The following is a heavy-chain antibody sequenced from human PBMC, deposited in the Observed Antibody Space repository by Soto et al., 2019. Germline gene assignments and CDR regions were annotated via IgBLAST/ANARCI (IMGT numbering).Heavy chain of an antibody. Sequence: GGSLRLSCAASGFTFSSYAMHWVRQAPGKGLEWVAVISYDGSNKYYADSVKGRFTISRDNSKNTLYLQMNSLRAEDTAVYYCARDLASLYDFWSGYYHSSFDYWGQGTLVTVSS. V-gene: IGHV3-30-3*01. CDR1: GFTFSSYA. D-gene: IGHD3-3*01. CDR3: ARDLASLYDFWSGYYHSSFDY. J-gene: IGHJ4*02. CDR2: ISYDGSNK.